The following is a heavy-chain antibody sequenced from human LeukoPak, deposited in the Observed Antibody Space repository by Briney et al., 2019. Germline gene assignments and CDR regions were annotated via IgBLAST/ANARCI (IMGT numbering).Heavy chain of an antibody. V-gene: IGHV4-38-2*01. J-gene: IGHJ4*02. D-gene: IGHD2-15*01. CDR3: ARGDGSYSH. CDR2: VFHSGST. Sequence: SETLSLTCAVSGYSIGSGYYWGWIRQPPGKGLEWIGSVFHSGSTSSYPSLKSRVTISVDTSKNQFSLKLSSVTAADTAVYYCARGDGSYSHWGQGTLVTVSS. CDR1: GYSIGSGYY.